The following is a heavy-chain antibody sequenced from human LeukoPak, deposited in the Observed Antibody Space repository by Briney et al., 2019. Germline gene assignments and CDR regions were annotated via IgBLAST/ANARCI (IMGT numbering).Heavy chain of an antibody. Sequence: ASVKVSCKASGYTFNGYYMHWVRQAPGQGLEWMGRINPKSGGTNYAQKCQGRVTMTRDTSISTAYMELSRLKSDDTAMYYCARAGLSLGYRTDYWGQGTLVTVSS. D-gene: IGHD5-12*01. J-gene: IGHJ4*02. V-gene: IGHV1-2*06. CDR1: GYTFNGYY. CDR2: INPKSGGT. CDR3: ARAGLSLGYRTDY.